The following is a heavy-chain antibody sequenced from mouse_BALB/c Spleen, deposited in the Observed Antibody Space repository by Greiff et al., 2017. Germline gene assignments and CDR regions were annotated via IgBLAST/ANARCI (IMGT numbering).Heavy chain of an antibody. Sequence: EVMLVKSGGGLVKPGGSLKLSCAASGFTFSSYAMSWVRQSPEKRLEWVAEISSGGSYTYYPDTVTGRFTISRDNAKNTLYLEMSSLRSEDTAMYYCARGGNYEALDYWGQGTSVTVSS. V-gene: IGHV5-9-4*01. D-gene: IGHD2-1*01. CDR3: ARGGNYEALDY. CDR1: GFTFSSYA. CDR2: ISSGGSYT. J-gene: IGHJ4*01.